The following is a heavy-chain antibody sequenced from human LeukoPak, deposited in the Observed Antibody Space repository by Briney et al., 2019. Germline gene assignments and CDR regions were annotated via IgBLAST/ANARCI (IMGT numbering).Heavy chain of an antibody. J-gene: IGHJ5*02. CDR1: GGSINSDNYY. CDR2: IYYSGST. Sequence: SETLSLTCTVSGGSINSDNYYWGWIRQPPGKGLEWLGSIYYSGSTYYNPSLKIRVTMSVDTSNNQFSLMLNSVTAADTAVYYCARHSYRNYLGWFDPWGQGTLVTVSS. V-gene: IGHV4-39*01. D-gene: IGHD4-11*01. CDR3: ARHSYRNYLGWFDP.